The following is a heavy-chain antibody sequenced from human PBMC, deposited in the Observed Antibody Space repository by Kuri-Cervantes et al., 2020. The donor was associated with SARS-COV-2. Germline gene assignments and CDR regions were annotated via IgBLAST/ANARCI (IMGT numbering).Heavy chain of an antibody. CDR1: GGSFSSYV. CDR3: ARQERVYWTYAPCGNFFDP. Sequence: SVNVSCKASGGSFSSYVINWVRQSPGQGLEWMGGIIPIFGTANYAQRFQGRLTITADRSTSTIYMQLSSLRSEDTAIYYCARQERVYWTYAPCGNFFDPWGQGTLVTVSS. V-gene: IGHV1-69*06. J-gene: IGHJ5*02. CDR2: IIPIFGTA. D-gene: IGHD3-16*01.